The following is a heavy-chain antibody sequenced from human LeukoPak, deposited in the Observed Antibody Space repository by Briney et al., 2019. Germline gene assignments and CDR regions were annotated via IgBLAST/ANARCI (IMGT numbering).Heavy chain of an antibody. Sequence: GGSLRLSCAASGFTFSTYAMSWVRQAPGKGLEWVSAISGSGGSTYYADSVKGRFTISRDNSKNTLYLQVNSLRAEDTAVYYCARGLRTTGIYWFDPWGQGTLVTVSS. D-gene: IGHD1-1*01. V-gene: IGHV3-23*01. CDR1: GFTFSTYA. J-gene: IGHJ5*02. CDR3: ARGLRTTGIYWFDP. CDR2: ISGSGGST.